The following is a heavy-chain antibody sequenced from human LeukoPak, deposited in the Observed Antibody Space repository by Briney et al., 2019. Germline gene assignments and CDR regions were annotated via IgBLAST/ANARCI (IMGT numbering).Heavy chain of an antibody. J-gene: IGHJ3*02. CDR3: AREAYYYDSSGYYLGALDI. Sequence: GGSLRLSCAASGFTVSSNYMSWVRQAPGKGLEWVSVIYSGGSTYYADSVKGRFTISRDNSKNTLHLQMNSLRAEDTAVYYCAREAYYYDSSGYYLGALDIWGQGTMVTVSS. CDR1: GFTVSSNY. D-gene: IGHD3-22*01. CDR2: IYSGGST. V-gene: IGHV3-66*01.